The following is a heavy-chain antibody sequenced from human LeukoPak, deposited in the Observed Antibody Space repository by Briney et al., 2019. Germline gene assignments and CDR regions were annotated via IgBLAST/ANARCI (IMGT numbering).Heavy chain of an antibody. D-gene: IGHD5-24*01. CDR2: INPNSGGT. CDR1: GYTFTDYY. V-gene: IGHV1-2*02. CDR3: ARIGYNHYFDY. Sequence: ASVKVSCKASGYTFTDYYLHWVRQAPGQGLEWMGWINPNSGGTNFAQKFQGRVTMTRDTSITTAYMELSRLRSGDTAVYYCARIGYNHYFDYWGQGTLVTVSS. J-gene: IGHJ4*02.